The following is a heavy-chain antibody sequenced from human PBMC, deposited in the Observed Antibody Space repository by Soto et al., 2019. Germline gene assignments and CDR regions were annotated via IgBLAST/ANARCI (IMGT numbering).Heavy chain of an antibody. D-gene: IGHD3-3*01. CDR1: GFTFSSYG. CDR3: AKDPTSRFLEWSAKFDP. V-gene: IGHV3-30*18. Sequence: QVQLVESGGGVVQPGRSLRLSCAASGFTFSSYGMHWVRQAPGKGLEWVAVISYDGSNKYYADSVKGRFTISRDNSKNPLYLQMNSLRAEDTAVYYCAKDPTSRFLEWSAKFDPWGQGTLVTVSS. J-gene: IGHJ5*02. CDR2: ISYDGSNK.